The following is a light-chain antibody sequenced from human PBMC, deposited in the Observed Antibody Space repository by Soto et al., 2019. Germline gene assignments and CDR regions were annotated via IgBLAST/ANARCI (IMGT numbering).Light chain of an antibody. J-gene: IGKJ2*01. Sequence: EIVMTQSPATLSVSPGERATLSCRASQNVNSNLAWYQQKPGQAPRLLIFGASTRATGIPARFSGSGSETEFTLTISSLQSADFAVYYCQQRSNWPGTFGQGTKLEIK. CDR1: QNVNSN. CDR2: GAS. V-gene: IGKV3-15*01. CDR3: QQRSNWPGT.